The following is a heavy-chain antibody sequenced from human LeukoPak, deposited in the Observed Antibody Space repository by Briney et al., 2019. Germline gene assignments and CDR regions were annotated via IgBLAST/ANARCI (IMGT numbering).Heavy chain of an antibody. CDR3: ARDYSVAPTNYGMDV. CDR1: GFTFSSYA. D-gene: IGHD1-1*01. V-gene: IGHV3-23*01. Sequence: GGSLRLSCAASGFTFSSYAMSWVRQAPGKGLEWVSAISGSGGSTYYADSVKGRFTISRDNAKNSLYLQMNSLRAEDTAVYYCARDYSVAPTNYGMDVWGQGTTVTVSS. J-gene: IGHJ6*02. CDR2: ISGSGGST.